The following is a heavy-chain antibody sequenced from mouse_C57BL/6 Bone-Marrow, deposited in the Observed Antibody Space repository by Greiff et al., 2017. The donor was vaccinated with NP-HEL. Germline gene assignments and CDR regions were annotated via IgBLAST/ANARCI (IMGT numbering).Heavy chain of an antibody. CDR3: ESSGYYGSSRSVYYCDY. CDR2: IYPRSGNT. D-gene: IGHD1-1*01. J-gene: IGHJ2*01. Sequence: QVQLKQSGAELARPGASVKLSCKASGYTFTSYGISWVKQRPGQGLEWIGEIYPRSGNTYYNEKFKGKATLTADKSSSTAYMELSSLTSEDSAVYSGESSGYYGSSRSVYYCDYWGQGTTLTVSS. V-gene: IGHV1-81*01. CDR1: GYTFTSYG.